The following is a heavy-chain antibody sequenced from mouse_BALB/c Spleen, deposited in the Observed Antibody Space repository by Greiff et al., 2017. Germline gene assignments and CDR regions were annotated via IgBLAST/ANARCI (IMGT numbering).Heavy chain of an antibody. V-gene: IGHV2-5-1*01. Sequence: QVHVKQSGPSLVQPSQSLSITCTVSGFSLTSYGVHWVRQSPGKGLEWLGVIWRGGSTDYNAAFMSRLSITKDNSKSQVFFKMNSLQADDTAIYYCAKKIYYGYYYAMDYWGQGTSVTVSS. D-gene: IGHD2-2*01. CDR2: IWRGGST. J-gene: IGHJ4*01. CDR3: AKKIYYGYYYAMDY. CDR1: GFSLTSYG.